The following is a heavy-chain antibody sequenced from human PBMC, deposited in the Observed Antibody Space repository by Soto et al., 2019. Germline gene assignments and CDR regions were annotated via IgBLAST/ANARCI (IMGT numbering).Heavy chain of an antibody. V-gene: IGHV1-46*03. CDR2: INLSDGKT. Sequence: ASVKVSCKSSGYTFTDYGITWVRQAPGQGLEWMGIINLSDGKTSYAQKFQGRFTVTTDTSTSTVYMELGSLRSEDTAVYYCVRDPSSGYRSFDYWGQGTLVTVSS. J-gene: IGHJ4*02. D-gene: IGHD3-22*01. CDR3: VRDPSSGYRSFDY. CDR1: GYTFTDYG.